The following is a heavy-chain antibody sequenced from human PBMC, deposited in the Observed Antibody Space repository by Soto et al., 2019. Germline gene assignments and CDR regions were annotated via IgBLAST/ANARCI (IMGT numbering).Heavy chain of an antibody. Sequence: QVQLVQSGAEEKKPGASVKVSCKASGYTFTSYAMHWVRQAPGQRLEWMGWINAGNGNTKYSQKFQGRVTITRDTCASPAYMELCSLRSEATAVYYCARSIVVVTARDYWCQGPLVSVSS. CDR1: GYTFTSYA. V-gene: IGHV1-3*05. J-gene: IGHJ4*02. CDR2: INAGNGNT. CDR3: ARSIVVVTARDY. D-gene: IGHD2-21*02.